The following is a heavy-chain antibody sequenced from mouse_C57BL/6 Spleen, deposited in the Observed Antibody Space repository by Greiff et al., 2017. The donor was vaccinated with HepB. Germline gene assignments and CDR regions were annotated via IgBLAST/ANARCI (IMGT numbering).Heavy chain of an antibody. CDR2: IDPETGGT. D-gene: IGHD1-1*01. Sequence: VQLVESGAELVRPGASVTLSCKASGYTFTDYEMHWVKQTPVHGLEWIGAIDPETGGTAYNQKFKGKAILTADKSSSTAYMELRSLTSEDSAVYYCTRCPLLLRGFDYWGQGTTLTVSS. CDR3: TRCPLLLRGFDY. CDR1: GYTFTDYE. J-gene: IGHJ2*01. V-gene: IGHV1-15*01.